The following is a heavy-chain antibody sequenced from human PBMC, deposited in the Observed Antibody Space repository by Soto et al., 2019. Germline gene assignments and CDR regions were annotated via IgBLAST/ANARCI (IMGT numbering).Heavy chain of an antibody. CDR2: ISYDGSEK. CDR3: AKERRYSFDAFDI. Sequence: QEQLVESGGGVVQAGRSLRLSCAASGFTFNFFGMHWVRQSTGKGLEGVAVISYDGSEKYYADSVKGRFTMSRDNSKNMVYLEMSSLRPEDTSVYYCAKERRYSFDAFDIWGHGTMVTVSS. D-gene: IGHD5-12*01. CDR1: GFTFNFFG. V-gene: IGHV3-30*18. J-gene: IGHJ3*02.